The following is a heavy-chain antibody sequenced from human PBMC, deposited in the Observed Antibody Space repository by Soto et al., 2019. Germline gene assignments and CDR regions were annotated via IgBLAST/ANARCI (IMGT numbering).Heavy chain of an antibody. CDR3: ARSLGYSSAVDFDY. J-gene: IGHJ4*02. Sequence: SETLSLTCTVSGGSISSSSYYWGWIRQPPGKGLEWIGSIYYSGSTYYNPSLKSRVTISVDTSKNQFSLKLSSVTAADTAVYYCARSLGYSSAVDFDYWGQGTLVTVSS. CDR2: IYYSGST. D-gene: IGHD6-19*01. V-gene: IGHV4-39*01. CDR1: GGSISSSSYY.